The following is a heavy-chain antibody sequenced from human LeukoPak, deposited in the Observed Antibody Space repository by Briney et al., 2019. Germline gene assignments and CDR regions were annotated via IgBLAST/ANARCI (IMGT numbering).Heavy chain of an antibody. J-gene: IGHJ4*02. CDR3: ATSPMDGYNQLDY. V-gene: IGHV3-30*04. CDR1: GYTFNNYA. D-gene: IGHD5-24*01. Sequence: GGSLRLSCAASGYTFNNYAMSWVRQAPGKGLEWVAVISYDGNAKYYADSVKGRFTISRDNSKNTLYLQMNSLKPEDTAVYYCATSPMDGYNQLDYWGQGTLVTVSS. CDR2: ISYDGNAK.